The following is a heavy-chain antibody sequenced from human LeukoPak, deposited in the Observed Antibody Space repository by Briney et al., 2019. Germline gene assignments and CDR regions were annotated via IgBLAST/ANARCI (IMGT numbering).Heavy chain of an antibody. J-gene: IGHJ3*02. D-gene: IGHD3-9*01. V-gene: IGHV1-3*01. CDR3: ATTRRRYFDWYGRAFDI. CDR2: INAGNGNT. Sequence: ASVKVSCKASGYTFTSYAMHWVRQAPGQRLEWMGWINAGNGNTKYSQKFQGRVTITRDTSASTAYMELSSLRSEDTAVYYCATTRRRYFDWYGRAFDIWGQGTMVTVSS. CDR1: GYTFTSYA.